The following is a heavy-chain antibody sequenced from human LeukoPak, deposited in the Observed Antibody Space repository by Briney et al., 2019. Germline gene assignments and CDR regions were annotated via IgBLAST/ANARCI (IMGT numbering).Heavy chain of an antibody. CDR3: ARLYSGSHHSPAY. D-gene: IGHD1-26*01. CDR1: GGTFSSYA. CDR2: IIPIFGTA. Sequence: SVKVSCKASGGTFSSYAISWVRQAPGQGLEWMGGIIPIFGTANYAQKFQGRVTITADESTSTAYMELSSLRSEDTAVYYCARLYSGSHHSPAYWGQGTLVTVSS. J-gene: IGHJ4*02. V-gene: IGHV1-69*13.